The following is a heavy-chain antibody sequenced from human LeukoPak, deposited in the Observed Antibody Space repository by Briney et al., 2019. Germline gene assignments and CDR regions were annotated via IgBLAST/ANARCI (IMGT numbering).Heavy chain of an antibody. CDR1: GGTFSSYA. D-gene: IGHD6-13*01. J-gene: IGHJ6*02. Sequence: ASVKVSCKASGGTFSSYAISWVRQAPGQGLEWMGRTIPILGIANYAQKSQGRVTITADKSTSTAYMELSSLRSEDTAVYYCARDASYSSSWYGPPGYYYYYGMDVWGQGTTVTVSS. CDR3: ARDASYSSSWYGPPGYYYYYGMDV. CDR2: TIPILGIA. V-gene: IGHV1-69*04.